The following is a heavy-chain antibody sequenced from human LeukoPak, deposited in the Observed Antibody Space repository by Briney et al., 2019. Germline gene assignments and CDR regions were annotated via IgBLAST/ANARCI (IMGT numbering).Heavy chain of an antibody. Sequence: ASVTVSFKASGYTFTSYGISWVRQAPGQGLEWMGWISAYNCNTNYPRKLQGRVTMTTDTSTSTAYMELRSLRSDDTAVYYCARWPAATSYWGQGTLVTVSA. CDR3: ARWPAATSY. V-gene: IGHV1-18*04. D-gene: IGHD2-2*01. J-gene: IGHJ4*02. CDR1: GYTFTSYG. CDR2: ISAYNCNT.